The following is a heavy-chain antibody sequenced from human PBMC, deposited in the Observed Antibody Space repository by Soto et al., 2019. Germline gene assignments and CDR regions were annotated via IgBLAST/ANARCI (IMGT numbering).Heavy chain of an antibody. CDR1: GGSISSGGYY. V-gene: IGHV4-31*03. CDR2: IYYSGST. D-gene: IGHD3-22*01. Sequence: PSETLSLTCTVSGGSISSGGYYWSWIRQLPGKGLEWIGYIYYSGSTYYNPSLKSRVTISVDTSKNQFSLKLSSVTAADTAVCYCVSTYYNASSGPFDYWGQGTLVTVSS. CDR3: VSTYYNASSGPFDY. J-gene: IGHJ4*02.